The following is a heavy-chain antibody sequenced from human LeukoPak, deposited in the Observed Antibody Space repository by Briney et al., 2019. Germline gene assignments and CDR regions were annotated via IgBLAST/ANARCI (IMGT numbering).Heavy chain of an antibody. D-gene: IGHD6-19*01. J-gene: IGHJ6*02. V-gene: IGHV3-66*01. CDR1: GFTVSIHY. CDR2: IYVGGTT. Sequence: AGGSLRLSCAASGFTVSIHYMSWVRQAPGKGLEWVPVIYVGGTTYYAASVKGRVTISRDNSKNTLYLQMNSLRAGDTAVYYCARDSSGWYGDYYYGMDVWGQGTTVTVSS. CDR3: ARDSSGWYGDYYYGMDV.